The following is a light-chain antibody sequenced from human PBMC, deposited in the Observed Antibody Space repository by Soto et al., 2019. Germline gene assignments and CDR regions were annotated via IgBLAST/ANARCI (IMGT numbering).Light chain of an antibody. CDR3: CSFADFTYV. V-gene: IGLV2-23*02. J-gene: IGLJ1*01. CDR2: EVT. Sequence: QSALTQPASVSGSPGQSITISCTGTSSDIGSYDLVSWYQQHTGTAPKLIIYEVTKRPSGVSTRFSGSKSGNTASLTISGLQAVDEADYYCCSFADFTYVFGTGTKV. CDR1: SSDIGSYDL.